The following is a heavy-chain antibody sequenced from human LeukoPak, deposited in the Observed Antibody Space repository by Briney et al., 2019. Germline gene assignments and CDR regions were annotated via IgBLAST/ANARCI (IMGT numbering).Heavy chain of an antibody. Sequence: PPQTLSLTCTVSGGSISSGGYYWSWIRQPPGKGLEWIGCIYHSGSTYYNPSLKSRVTISVDTSKNQFSLKLSSVTATDTAVYYCARHRATYGWPNWFDPWGQGTLVTVSS. D-gene: IGHD6-19*01. J-gene: IGHJ5*02. CDR1: GGSISSGGYY. CDR3: ARHRATYGWPNWFDP. V-gene: IGHV4-30-2*01. CDR2: IYHSGST.